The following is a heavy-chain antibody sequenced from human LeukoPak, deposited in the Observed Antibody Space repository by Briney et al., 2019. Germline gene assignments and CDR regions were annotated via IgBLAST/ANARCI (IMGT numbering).Heavy chain of an antibody. V-gene: IGHV4-39*07. CDR2: IYYSGST. Sequence: SETLSLTCTVSGGSISSSSYYWGWIRQPPGKGLEWIGSIYYSGSTYYNPSLKSRVTISVDTSKNQFSLKLSSVTAADTAVYYCAREAYYYDSSGYYYPVRWFDPWGQGTLVTVSS. CDR1: GGSISSSSYY. J-gene: IGHJ5*02. CDR3: AREAYYYDSSGYYYPVRWFDP. D-gene: IGHD3-22*01.